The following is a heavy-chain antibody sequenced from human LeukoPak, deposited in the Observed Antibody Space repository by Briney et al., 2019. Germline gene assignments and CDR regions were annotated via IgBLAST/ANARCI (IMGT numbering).Heavy chain of an antibody. CDR2: IYHSGST. CDR1: GGSISGGGYS. CDR3: ARTSGSFYLYYFDY. J-gene: IGHJ4*02. V-gene: IGHV4-30-2*01. D-gene: IGHD3-10*01. Sequence: SETLSLTCAVSGGSISGGGYSWSWIRQPPGKGLEWIGYIYHSGSTYYNPSLKSRVTISVDRSKNQFSLKLSSVTAADTAVYYCARTSGSFYLYYFDYWGQGTLVTVSS.